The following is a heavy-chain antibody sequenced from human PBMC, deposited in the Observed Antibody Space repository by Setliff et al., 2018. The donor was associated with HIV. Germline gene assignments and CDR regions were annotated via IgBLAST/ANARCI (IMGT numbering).Heavy chain of an antibody. CDR3: ARGFSGHYSFTGYMDV. CDR1: GESFSGYY. Sequence: SETLSLTCAVYGESFSGYYWNWIRQPPGKGLEWIGEINHSGSTKYNPSLKSRVTISVDTSKKQFSLKLSSVAAADTAVYYCARGFSGHYSFTGYMDVWGKVTTVTVSS. CDR2: INHSGST. J-gene: IGHJ6*03. V-gene: IGHV4-34*01. D-gene: IGHD3-22*01.